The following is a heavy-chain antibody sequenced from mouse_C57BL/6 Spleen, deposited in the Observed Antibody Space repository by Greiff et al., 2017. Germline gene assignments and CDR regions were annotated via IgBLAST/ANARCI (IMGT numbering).Heavy chain of an antibody. D-gene: IGHD2-3*01. J-gene: IGHJ4*01. CDR3: ARAIYDYYAMDY. CDR1: GYSFTSYY. CDR2: IYPGSGNT. Sequence: QVQLQQSGPELVKPGASVKISCKASGYSFTSYYIHWVKQRPGQGLEWIGWIYPGSGNTKYNEKFKGKATLTADTSSITAYMQLSSLTSEDSAVYYCARAIYDYYAMDYWGQGTSVTVSS. V-gene: IGHV1-66*01.